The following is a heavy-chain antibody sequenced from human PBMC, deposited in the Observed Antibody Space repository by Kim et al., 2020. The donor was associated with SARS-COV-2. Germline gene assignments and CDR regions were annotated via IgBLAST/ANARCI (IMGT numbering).Heavy chain of an antibody. J-gene: IGHJ6*02. CDR3: ARDLLVGATSYGMDV. D-gene: IGHD1-26*01. CDR1: GFTFSSYG. Sequence: GGSLRLSCAASGFTFSSYGMHWVRQAPGKGLEWVAVIWYDGSNKYYADSVKGRYTISRDNSKNTLYLQMNSLRAEDTAVYYCARDLLVGATSYGMDVWGQGTTVTVSS. CDR2: IWYDGSNK. V-gene: IGHV3-33*01.